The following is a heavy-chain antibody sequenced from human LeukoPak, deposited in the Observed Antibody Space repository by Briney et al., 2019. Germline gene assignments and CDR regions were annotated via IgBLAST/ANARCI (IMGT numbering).Heavy chain of an antibody. V-gene: IGHV3-23*01. J-gene: IGHJ4*02. CDR2: ISGSDGST. Sequence: GGSLRLSCAASGFTFSSYAMSWVRQAPGKGLEWVSGISGSDGSTYYAGSVKGRFTISRDNAKNSLYLQMNSLRAEDTALYYCARDSYSGSYSYFDYWGQGTLVTVSS. CDR1: GFTFSSYA. D-gene: IGHD1-26*01. CDR3: ARDSYSGSYSYFDY.